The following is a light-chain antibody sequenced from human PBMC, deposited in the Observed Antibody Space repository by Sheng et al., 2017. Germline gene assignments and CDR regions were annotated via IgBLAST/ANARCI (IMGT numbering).Light chain of an antibody. V-gene: IGKV3-11*01. CDR3: QQYNNWPPYT. J-gene: IGKJ2*01. CDR1: QIVSSY. CDR2: DAS. Sequence: EIVLTQSPATLSLSPGERASLSCRASQIVSSYLAWYQQKPGQAPRLLIYDASNRATGIPARFSGSGSGTDFTLTISSLEPEDFAVYYCQQYNNWPPYTFGQGTKLEI.